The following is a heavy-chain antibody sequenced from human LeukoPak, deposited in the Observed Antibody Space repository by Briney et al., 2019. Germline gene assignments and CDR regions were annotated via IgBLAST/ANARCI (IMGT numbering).Heavy chain of an antibody. V-gene: IGHV3-11*05. CDR1: GLTFSDYY. CDR3: AREGGIFHYGDPKPFEY. D-gene: IGHD4-17*01. CDR2: ISSSSTYT. Sequence: PGGSLRLSCAASGLTFSDYYMSWIRQAPGKGLEWVSYISSSSTYTNYADSVKGRFTVSRDNAKNSLYLQMNSLRAEDTAVYYCAREGGIFHYGDPKPFEYWGQGTLVTVSS. J-gene: IGHJ4*02.